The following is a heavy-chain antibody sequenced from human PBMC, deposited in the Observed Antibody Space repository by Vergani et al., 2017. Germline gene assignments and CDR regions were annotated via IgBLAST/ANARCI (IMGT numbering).Heavy chain of an antibody. CDR1: GGSISSGDYY. J-gene: IGHJ3*02. CDR2: IYYSGST. D-gene: IGHD3-22*01. V-gene: IGHV4-30-4*08. Sequence: QVQLQESGPGLVKPSQTLSLTCTVSGGSISSGDYYWSWIRQPPGKGLEWIGYIYYSGSTYYNPSLKSRVTISVDTSKNQFSLKLSSVTAADTAVYYCARDPGGGSSDSSRVAFDIWGQGTMVTVSS. CDR3: ARDPGGGSSDSSRVAFDI.